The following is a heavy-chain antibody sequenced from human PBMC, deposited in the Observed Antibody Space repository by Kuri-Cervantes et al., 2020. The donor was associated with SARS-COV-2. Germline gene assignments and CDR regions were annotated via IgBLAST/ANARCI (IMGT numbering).Heavy chain of an antibody. CDR1: GYSFTSYW. CDR3: ARHEERVGATTPYFDY. D-gene: IGHD1-26*01. V-gene: IGHV5-51*01. J-gene: IGHJ4*02. Sequence: KVSCKGSGYSFTSYWIGWVRQMPGKGLEWMGIIYPGDSDTRYSPSYSPSFQGQVTISADKSISTAYLQWSSLKASDTAMYYCARHEERVGATTPYFDYWGQGTLVTVSS. CDR2: IYPGDSDT.